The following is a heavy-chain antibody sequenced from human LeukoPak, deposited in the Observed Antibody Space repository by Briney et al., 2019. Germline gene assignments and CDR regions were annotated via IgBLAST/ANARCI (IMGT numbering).Heavy chain of an antibody. CDR2: IIPILDIT. V-gene: IGHV1-69*02. CDR1: GDXFSTYT. CDR3: SRNRYFDIMGDHRRGGD. D-gene: IGHD3-9*01. Sequence: SVTVSCKASGDXFSTYTMNWVRQAPGQGLEWMGRIIPILDITTYAQKFQGRLTITADKSTTTVYMELNSLRSEDTAMYFCSRNRYFDIMGDHRRGGDWGQGTLVTVSS. J-gene: IGHJ4*02.